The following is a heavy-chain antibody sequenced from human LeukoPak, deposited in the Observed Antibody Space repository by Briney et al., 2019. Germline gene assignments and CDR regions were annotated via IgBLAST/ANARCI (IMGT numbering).Heavy chain of an antibody. Sequence: GGSLRLSCAASGFTFSSYWMHCVRQVPGKGLVWVSRIKTDGSNTVYADNVKGRFTISRDNAKNTLYLKMNSLRVEDTAVYYCTRTYYYDSRDYFDYWGQGALVTVSS. CDR1: GFTFSSYW. CDR2: IKTDGSNT. J-gene: IGHJ4*02. V-gene: IGHV3-74*01. D-gene: IGHD3-22*01. CDR3: TRTYYYDSRDYFDY.